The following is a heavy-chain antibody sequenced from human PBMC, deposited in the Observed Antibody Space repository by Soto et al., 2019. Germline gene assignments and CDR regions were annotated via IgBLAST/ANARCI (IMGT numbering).Heavy chain of an antibody. Sequence: PGGSLRLSCAASGFTFSSYSMNWVRQAPGKGLEWVSYISSSSSTIYYADSVKGRFTISRDNAKNSLYLQMNSLRAEDTAVYYCARDLFYGDYVIPHPGYWGQGTLVTVSS. D-gene: IGHD4-17*01. CDR2: ISSSSSTI. J-gene: IGHJ4*02. CDR3: ARDLFYGDYVIPHPGY. CDR1: GFTFSSYS. V-gene: IGHV3-48*01.